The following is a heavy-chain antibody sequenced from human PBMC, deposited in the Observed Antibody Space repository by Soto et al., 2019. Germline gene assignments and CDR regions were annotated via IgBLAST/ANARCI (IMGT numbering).Heavy chain of an antibody. CDR2: IIPIFGTA. CDR3: ARKGGYGDYVAYYYYGMDV. V-gene: IGHV1-69*06. Sequence: ASVKVSCKASGGTFSSYAISWVRQAPGQGLEWMGGIIPIFGTANYAQKFQGRVTITADKSTSTAYMELSSLRSEDTAVYYCARKGGYGDYVAYYYYGMDVWGQGTTVTVSS. J-gene: IGHJ6*02. CDR1: GGTFSSYA. D-gene: IGHD4-17*01.